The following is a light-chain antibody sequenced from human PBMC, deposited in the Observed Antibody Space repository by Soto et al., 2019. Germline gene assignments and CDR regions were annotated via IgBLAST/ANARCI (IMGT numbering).Light chain of an antibody. CDR1: SSDVGGYNF. CDR2: NVI. CDR3: CSYAGSYTYV. J-gene: IGLJ1*01. V-gene: IGLV2-11*02. Sequence: QSALTQPRSVSGSPGQSVTISCTGTSSDVGGYNFVSWYQHHPGKAPRLMIYNVIQRPSGVPDRFSASKSGKTASLTISGLQAEDEADYYCCSYAGSYTYVFGTGTKLTVL.